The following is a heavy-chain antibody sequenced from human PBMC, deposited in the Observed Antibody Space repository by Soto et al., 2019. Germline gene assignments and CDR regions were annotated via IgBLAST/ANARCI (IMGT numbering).Heavy chain of an antibody. D-gene: IGHD3-9*01. CDR3: AKANFDWLSSPYYFDY. J-gene: IGHJ4*02. CDR2: ISGSGGST. Sequence: PGGSLTLSCPASAFTFSSNAMRWVRQAPRKGLKRVSAISGSGGSTYYADSVKGRFTISRDNSKNTLYLQMNSLRAEDTAVFYCAKANFDWLSSPYYFDYWGLGTLVTVSS. V-gene: IGHV3-23*01. CDR1: AFTFSSNA.